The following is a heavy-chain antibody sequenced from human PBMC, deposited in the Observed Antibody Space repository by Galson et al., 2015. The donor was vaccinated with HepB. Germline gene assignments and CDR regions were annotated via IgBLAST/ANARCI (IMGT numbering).Heavy chain of an antibody. D-gene: IGHD5-18*01. CDR3: AREMRIQLWLQSYYYYGMDV. CDR2: IKQDGSEK. V-gene: IGHV3-7*03. CDR1: GFTFSSYW. J-gene: IGHJ6*02. Sequence: SLRLSCAASGFTFSSYWMSWVRQAPGKGLEWVANIKQDGSEKYYVDSVKGRFTISRDNAKNSLYLQMNSLRAEDTAVYYCAREMRIQLWLQSYYYYGMDVWGQGTTVTVSS.